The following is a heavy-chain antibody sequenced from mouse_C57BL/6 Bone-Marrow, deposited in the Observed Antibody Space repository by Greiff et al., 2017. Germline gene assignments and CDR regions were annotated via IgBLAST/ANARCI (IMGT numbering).Heavy chain of an antibody. J-gene: IGHJ2*01. D-gene: IGHD1-1*01. Sequence: VQLQQSGAELVRPGASVKLSCTASGFNIKDDYMHWVKQRPEQGLEWIGWFDPENGDTEYASKFQGKATITADTSSNTAYLQLSSLTSEDTAVYYCTTWDVTTVVADYWGQGTTLTVSS. V-gene: IGHV14-4*01. CDR2: FDPENGDT. CDR3: TTWDVTTVVADY. CDR1: GFNIKDDY.